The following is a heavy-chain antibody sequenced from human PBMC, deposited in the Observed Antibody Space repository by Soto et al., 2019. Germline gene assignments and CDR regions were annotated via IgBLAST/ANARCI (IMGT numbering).Heavy chain of an antibody. J-gene: IGHJ6*02. V-gene: IGHV3-49*03. CDR3: TRDGVYSSGWYPDYYYGMDV. CDR2: IRSKAYGGTT. D-gene: IGHD6-19*01. Sequence: GGSLRLSCTASGFTFGDYAMSWFRQSPGKGLEWVGFIRSKAYGGTTEYAASVKGRFTISRDDSKSIAYLQMNSLKTEDTAVYYCTRDGVYSSGWYPDYYYGMDVWGQGTTVTVSS. CDR1: GFTFGDYA.